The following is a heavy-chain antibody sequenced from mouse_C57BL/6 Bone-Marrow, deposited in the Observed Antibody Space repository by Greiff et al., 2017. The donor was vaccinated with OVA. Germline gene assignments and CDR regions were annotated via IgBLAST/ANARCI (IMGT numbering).Heavy chain of an antibody. CDR2: IDPSDSYT. Sequence: VKLQQPGAELVMPGASVKLSCKASGYTFTSYWMHWVKQRPGQGLEWIGEIDPSDSYTNYNQKFKGKSTLTVDKSSSTAYMQLSSLTSEDSAVYYCARSPRYFDVWGTGTTVTVSS. V-gene: IGHV1-69*01. CDR3: ARSPRYFDV. CDR1: GYTFTSYW. J-gene: IGHJ1*03.